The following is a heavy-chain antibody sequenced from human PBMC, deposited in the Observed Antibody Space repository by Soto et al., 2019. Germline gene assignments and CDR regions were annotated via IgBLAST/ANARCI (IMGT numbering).Heavy chain of an antibody. CDR2: ISGSGGST. J-gene: IGHJ6*02. D-gene: IGHD5-18*01. V-gene: IGHV3-23*01. Sequence: GGSLRLSCAASGFTVSSNYMSWVRQAPGKGLEWVSAISGSGGSTYYADSVKGRFTISRDNSKNTLYLQMNSLRAEDTAVYYCARVDTAMVDYYGMDVWGQGTTVTVSS. CDR3: ARVDTAMVDYYGMDV. CDR1: GFTVSSNY.